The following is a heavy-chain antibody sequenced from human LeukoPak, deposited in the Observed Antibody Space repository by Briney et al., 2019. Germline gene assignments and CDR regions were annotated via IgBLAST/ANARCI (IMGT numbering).Heavy chain of an antibody. D-gene: IGHD3-22*01. CDR1: GYTFTGYY. V-gene: IGHV1-2*02. J-gene: IGHJ6*02. CDR3: ARGSAYYYDSSGYYSI. Sequence: ASVNLSCKASGYTFTGYYMHWVRQAPGQGLEWMGWINPNSGGTNYAQKFQGRVTMTRDTSISTAYMELSRLRSDDTAVYYCARGSAYYYDSSGYYSIWGQRTTLTVSS. CDR2: INPNSGGT.